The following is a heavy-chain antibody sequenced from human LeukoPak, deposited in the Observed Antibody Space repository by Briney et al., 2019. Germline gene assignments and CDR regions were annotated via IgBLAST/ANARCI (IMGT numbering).Heavy chain of an antibody. J-gene: IGHJ6*03. CDR1: GFTFSPYS. Sequence: GGSLRLSCAASGFTFSPYSMNWVRQAPGKGLEWVSFIASSSSTIYYADSVKGRFTISRDNAKNSLYLQMNSLRAEDTAVYYCARVRGSSPNYYYMDVWGKGTTVTVSS. CDR3: ARVRGSSPNYYYMDV. D-gene: IGHD3-16*01. V-gene: IGHV3-48*01. CDR2: IASSSSTI.